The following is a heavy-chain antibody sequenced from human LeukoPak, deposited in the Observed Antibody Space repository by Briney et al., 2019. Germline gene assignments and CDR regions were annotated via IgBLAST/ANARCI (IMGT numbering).Heavy chain of an antibody. Sequence: SETLSRTCTVSGGSISTYYWSWIRQPPGKGLEWIGYIYYSGSTNYNPSLKSRVTISVDTSKNQFSLKLSSVTAADTAVYYCARGSGSYYILNWFDPWGQGSLVTVSS. CDR3: ARGSGSYYILNWFDP. J-gene: IGHJ5*02. V-gene: IGHV4-59*01. D-gene: IGHD3-10*01. CDR2: IYYSGST. CDR1: GGSISTYY.